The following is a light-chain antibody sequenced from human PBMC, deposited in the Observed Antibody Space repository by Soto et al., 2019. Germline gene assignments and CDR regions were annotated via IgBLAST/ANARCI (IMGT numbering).Light chain of an antibody. CDR2: GNS. CDR1: SSNIGAGYD. J-gene: IGLJ2*01. Sequence: QSVLTQPPSVSGAPGQRVTISCTGSSSNIGAGYDVHWYQQLPGTAPKLLIYGNSNRSSGVPDRFSGSKSGTSASLAITGLQAEDEADYYCQSYDISLSGSWVFGGGTKLTVL. V-gene: IGLV1-40*01. CDR3: QSYDISLSGSWV.